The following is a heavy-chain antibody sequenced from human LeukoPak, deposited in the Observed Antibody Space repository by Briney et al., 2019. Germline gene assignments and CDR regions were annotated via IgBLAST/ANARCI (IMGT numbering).Heavy chain of an antibody. Sequence: PGGSLRLSCAASGFPLRNYAMSWVRQAPGKGLEWVSDINGSGGSTYYADSVKGRFTISRDNSKNTLYLEVISLTAEDTAVYYCAKDDAWLRFGEWSQGTLVTVSS. D-gene: IGHD3-10*01. CDR2: INGSGGST. V-gene: IGHV3-23*01. J-gene: IGHJ4*02. CDR1: GFPLRNYA. CDR3: AKDDAWLRFGE.